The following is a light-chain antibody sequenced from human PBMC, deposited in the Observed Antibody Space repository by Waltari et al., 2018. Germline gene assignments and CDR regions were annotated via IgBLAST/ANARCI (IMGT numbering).Light chain of an antibody. CDR2: ATF. Sequence: DIQMNQTPSSLSASVGDRVTITCRASQTINKYLNWYQQKPGEAPKLLIFATFNLQSGVPARFRGSGSWTDFTLTISSLQPEDFATYYCQQSYRIPPTFGPGTKVDIK. J-gene: IGKJ3*01. CDR1: QTINKY. V-gene: IGKV1-39*01. CDR3: QQSYRIPPT.